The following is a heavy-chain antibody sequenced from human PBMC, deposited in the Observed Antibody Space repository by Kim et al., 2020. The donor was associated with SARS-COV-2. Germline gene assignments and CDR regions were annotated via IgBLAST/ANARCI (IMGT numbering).Heavy chain of an antibody. V-gene: IGHV3-30*18. D-gene: IGHD1-26*01. CDR2: ISYDGSNK. Sequence: GGSLRLSCAASGFTFSSYGMHWVRQAPGKGLEWVAVISYDGSNKYYADSVKGRFTISRDNSKNTLYLQMNSLRAEDTAVYYCAKGLIGWELGRPNDYWGQGTLVTVSS. CDR1: GFTFSSYG. CDR3: AKGLIGWELGRPNDY. J-gene: IGHJ4*02.